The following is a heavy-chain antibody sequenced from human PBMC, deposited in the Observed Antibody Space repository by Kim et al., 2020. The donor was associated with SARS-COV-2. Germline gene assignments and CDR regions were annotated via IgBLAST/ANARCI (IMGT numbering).Heavy chain of an antibody. V-gene: IGHV4-59*13. CDR2: IYYSGST. Sequence: SETLSLTCTVSGGSITNYFWSWIRQPPGKGLEWIGHIYYSGSTNYNPSLKSRVTISVDTSKNQFSLKLSSVTAADTAVYYCARGPWLLPSYWCHGTL. CDR3: ARGPWLLPSY. D-gene: IGHD2-15*01. J-gene: IGHJ4*01. CDR1: GGSITNYF.